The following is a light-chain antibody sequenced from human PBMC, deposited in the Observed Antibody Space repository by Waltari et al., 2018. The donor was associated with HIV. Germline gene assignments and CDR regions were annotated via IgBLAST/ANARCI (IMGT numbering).Light chain of an antibody. Sequence: QTVVTQEPSFSVSPGGTVTLPCGLSSGSVSTSYYPSWYQQTPCQAPRHSTNRTNIRSSGAPERFSGSILGNKAALTITVAQADDDSDYYCLLFMGNGIWVFGGGTKLTVL. V-gene: IGLV8-61*01. CDR2: RTN. J-gene: IGLJ3*02. CDR1: SGSVSTSYY. CDR3: LLFMGNGIWV.